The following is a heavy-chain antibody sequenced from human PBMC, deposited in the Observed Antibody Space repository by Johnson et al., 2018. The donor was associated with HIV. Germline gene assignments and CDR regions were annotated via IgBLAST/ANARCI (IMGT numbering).Heavy chain of an antibody. D-gene: IGHD3-3*01. CDR1: GCTFSNYW. V-gene: IGHV3-7*01. CDR2: INQDGGEK. CDR3: AREAYYARAFDL. Sequence: VQLVESGGGLVQPGGSLRLSCAASGCTFSNYWMTWVRQAPGKGLEWVANINQDGGEKIYVDSVKGRFTISRDNSRNTLDLRMDSLRVEDTAVYYCAREAYYARAFDLWGQGTMVTVSS. J-gene: IGHJ3*01.